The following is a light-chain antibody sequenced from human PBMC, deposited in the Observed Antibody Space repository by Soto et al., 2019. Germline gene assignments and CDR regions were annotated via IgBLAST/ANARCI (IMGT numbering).Light chain of an antibody. Sequence: DXQMTQSXSSLSASVGDRVTITCRANQAISNYLAWYHQRPGKVPQVLIYAASTLQSGVPSRFSGRGSGSEFTLTINGLQPEDVGTYYCQRYNGAPYTFGQGTKVEIK. J-gene: IGKJ2*01. CDR2: AAS. V-gene: IGKV1-27*01. CDR3: QRYNGAPYT. CDR1: QAISNY.